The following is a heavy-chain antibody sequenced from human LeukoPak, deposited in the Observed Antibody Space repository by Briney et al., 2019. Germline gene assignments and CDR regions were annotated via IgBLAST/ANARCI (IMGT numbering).Heavy chain of an antibody. CDR2: INPSGGST. CDR1: GYTFTSYY. D-gene: IGHD3-3*01. V-gene: IGHV1-46*01. J-gene: IGHJ4*02. CDR3: ASPRADRFLEWLPDLAY. Sequence: ASVKVSCKASGYTFTSYYMHWVRQAPGQGLEWMGIINPSGGSTSYAQKFQGRVTMTRDTSTSTVYMELSSLRSEDTAVYYCASPRADRFLEWLPDLAYWGQGTLVTVSS.